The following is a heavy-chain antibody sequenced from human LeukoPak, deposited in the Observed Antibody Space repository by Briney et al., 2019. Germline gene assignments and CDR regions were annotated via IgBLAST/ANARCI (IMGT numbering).Heavy chain of an antibody. J-gene: IGHJ4*02. Sequence: GGSLTLSCAASGFTFSSYWMSWLRQAPGKGLNWVANIKQDGREKYYLDPVKGRFTISRDNAKNSLYLQMNSMRAENTAVYYCARDIVVVTAILDYWGQGTLVTVSS. V-gene: IGHV3-7*01. CDR2: IKQDGREK. CDR1: GFTFSSYW. CDR3: ARDIVVVTAILDY. D-gene: IGHD2-21*02.